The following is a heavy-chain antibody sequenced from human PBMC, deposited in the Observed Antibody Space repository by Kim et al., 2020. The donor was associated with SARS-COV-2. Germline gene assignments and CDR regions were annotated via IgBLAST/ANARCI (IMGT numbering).Heavy chain of an antibody. Sequence: ASVKVSCKASGYTFTSYAIHWVRQAPGQRLEWMGWINTANGNTKYSQKFQDRVTITRNTSASTAYMELSSLRSEDTAVYYCARDEVDISGYPYNWFDPWGQGTLVTISS. CDR2: INTANGNT. CDR1: GYTFTSYA. D-gene: IGHD3-22*01. CDR3: ARDEVDISGYPYNWFDP. V-gene: IGHV1-3*04. J-gene: IGHJ5*02.